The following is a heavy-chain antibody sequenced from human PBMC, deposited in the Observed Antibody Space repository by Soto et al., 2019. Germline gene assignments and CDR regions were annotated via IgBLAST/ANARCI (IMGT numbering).Heavy chain of an antibody. J-gene: IGHJ4*02. Sequence: EVQLVQSGAEVKKPGESLRVSCKGSGYSFTSYWISWVRQMPGKGLEWMGRIDPSDSYTNYSPSFQGHVTISADKSISTAYLQWSSLKASDTAMYYCARHVMGARGWVEEPLWGQGTLLTVSS. CDR2: IDPSDSYT. CDR3: ARHVMGARGWVEEPL. CDR1: GYSFTSYW. V-gene: IGHV5-10-1*01. D-gene: IGHD1-1*01.